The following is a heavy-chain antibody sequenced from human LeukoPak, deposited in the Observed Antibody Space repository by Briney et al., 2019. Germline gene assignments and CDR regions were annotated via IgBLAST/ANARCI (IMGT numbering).Heavy chain of an antibody. CDR3: ARGEGSNWFDP. J-gene: IGHJ5*02. V-gene: IGHV1-69*04. CDR2: IIPILGTA. Sequence: ASVKVSCKASGGTFSSYAISWVRQAPGQGLEWMGRIIPILGTANYAQKFQGRVTITADKSTSTAYMELSSLRSEDTAVYYCARGEGSNWFDPWGQGTLVTVSS. D-gene: IGHD2-15*01. CDR1: GGTFSSYA.